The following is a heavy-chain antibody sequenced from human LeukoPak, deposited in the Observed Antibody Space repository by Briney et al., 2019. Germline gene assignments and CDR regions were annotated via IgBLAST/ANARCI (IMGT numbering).Heavy chain of an antibody. V-gene: IGHV1-46*01. J-gene: IGHJ4*02. CDR2: INPSRGST. Sequence: ASVKVSCKASGYTFTSYYMHWVRQAPGQGLEWMGIINPSRGSTSYAQKFKGRVTLTTDASTSTAYMELRSLRSDDTAVYYCARDSRRGYRYGYDYWGQGTLVSVST. D-gene: IGHD5-18*01. CDR3: ARDSRRGYRYGYDY. CDR1: GYTFTSYY.